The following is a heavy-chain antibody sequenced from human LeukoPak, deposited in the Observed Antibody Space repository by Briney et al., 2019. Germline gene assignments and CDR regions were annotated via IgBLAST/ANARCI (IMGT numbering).Heavy chain of an antibody. D-gene: IGHD6-19*01. Sequence: PSETLSLTCTVSGGSISSSSYWWGWIRLPPGKGLEWIGSIYSSGSTYYNPSLKSRVTISVDTSKNQFSLKLSSVTAADTAVYYCARRTNIAVAGTKYYYYGMDVWGQGTTVTVSS. V-gene: IGHV4-39*01. CDR3: ARRTNIAVAGTKYYYYGMDV. CDR1: GGSISSSSYW. J-gene: IGHJ6*02. CDR2: IYSSGST.